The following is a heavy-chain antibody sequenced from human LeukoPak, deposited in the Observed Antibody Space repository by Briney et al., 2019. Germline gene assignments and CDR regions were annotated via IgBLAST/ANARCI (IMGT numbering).Heavy chain of an antibody. CDR1: GFTFSSYS. Sequence: GGSLRLSCAASGFTFSSYSMNWVRQAPGKGLEWVSSISSSSSYIYYADSVKGRFTISRDNSKNTLYLQMSSLRAEDTAVYYCVKKGPFTMIEGFDYWGQGTLVTVSS. V-gene: IGHV3-21*01. CDR3: VKKGPFTMIEGFDY. CDR2: ISSSSSYI. J-gene: IGHJ4*02. D-gene: IGHD3-22*01.